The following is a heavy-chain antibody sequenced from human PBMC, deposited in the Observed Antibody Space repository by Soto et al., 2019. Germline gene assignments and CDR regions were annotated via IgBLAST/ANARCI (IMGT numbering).Heavy chain of an antibody. V-gene: IGHV1-69*13. J-gene: IGHJ6*02. D-gene: IGHD3-10*01. CDR3: ARDIGATVRGVIIYYYYYGMDV. CDR1: GGTFSSYA. Sequence: SVKVSCKASGGTFSSYAISWVRQAPGQGLEWMGGIIPIFGTANYAQKFQGRVSITADESTSTAYMELSSLRSEDTAVYYCARDIGATVRGVIIYYYYYGMDVWGQGTTVTAP. CDR2: IIPIFGTA.